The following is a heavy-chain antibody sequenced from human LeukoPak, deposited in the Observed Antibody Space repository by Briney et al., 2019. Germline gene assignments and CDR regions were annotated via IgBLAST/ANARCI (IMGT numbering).Heavy chain of an antibody. Sequence: QSGGALRLSCAASGFTFSSYAMHWVRQAPGKGLEWVAVISSDETNKYYADSLKGRFTISRDNSKNTLYLQMNSLRAVGTAVYYCARGRYGDYWGQGTLVTVSS. D-gene: IGHD1-14*01. CDR3: ARGRYGDY. V-gene: IGHV3-30-3*01. J-gene: IGHJ4*02. CDR2: ISSDETNK. CDR1: GFTFSSYA.